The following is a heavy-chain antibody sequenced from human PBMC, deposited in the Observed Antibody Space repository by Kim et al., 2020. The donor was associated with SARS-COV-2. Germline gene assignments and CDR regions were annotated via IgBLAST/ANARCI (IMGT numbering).Heavy chain of an antibody. J-gene: IGHJ6*02. CDR1: GYTFTSYY. Sequence: ASVKVSCKASGYTFTSYYMHWVRQAPGQGLEWMGIINLSGGSTSYAQKFQGRVTMTRDTSTSTVYMELSSLRSEDTAVYYCARAKYYYGSGSYMPSYYGMDVWGQGTTVTVSS. CDR3: ARAKYYYGSGSYMPSYYGMDV. V-gene: IGHV1-46*01. CDR2: INLSGGST. D-gene: IGHD3-10*01.